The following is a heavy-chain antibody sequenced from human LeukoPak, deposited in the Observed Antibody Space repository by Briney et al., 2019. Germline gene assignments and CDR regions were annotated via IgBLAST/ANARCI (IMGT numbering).Heavy chain of an antibody. CDR3: ARAKQQLVKSFDL. V-gene: IGHV4-34*01. J-gene: IGHJ2*01. CDR1: GGSFSGYY. D-gene: IGHD6-13*01. Sequence: PSETLSLTCAVYGGSFSGYYWSWIRQPPGKGMEWIGETNHSVSTNYNPSLKSRVTISVDTSKNQFSLKLSSMTAADTAVYYCARAKQQLVKSFDLWGRGTLVTVSS. CDR2: TNHSVST.